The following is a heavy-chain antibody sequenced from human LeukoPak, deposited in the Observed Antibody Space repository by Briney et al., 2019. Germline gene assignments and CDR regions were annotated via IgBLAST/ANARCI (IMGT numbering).Heavy chain of an antibody. CDR3: ARQRDDILTGYSYYFDY. CDR1: GGSISSYY. V-gene: IGHV4-4*09. D-gene: IGHD3-9*01. Sequence: SETLSLTCTVSGGSISSYYWSWIRQPPGEGLEWIGYIYTSGSTNYNPSLKSRVTISVDTSKNQFSLKLSSVTAADTAVYYCARQRDDILTGYSYYFDYWGQGTLVTVSS. J-gene: IGHJ4*02. CDR2: IYTSGST.